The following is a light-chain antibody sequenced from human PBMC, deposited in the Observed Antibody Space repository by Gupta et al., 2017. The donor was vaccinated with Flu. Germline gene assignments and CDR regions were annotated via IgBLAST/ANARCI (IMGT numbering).Light chain of an antibody. CDR3: SSYTTSSTPVI. CDR1: SSDIGGYNY. CDR2: EVS. V-gene: IGLV2-14*01. Sequence: QSALTQPASVCGSPGQPITISCTGTSSDIGGYNYVSWYQLHPGKAPKLMIFEVSDRPSGVSNRFSGSKSGNTASLTISGLQADDEADYYCSSYTTSSTPVIFGGGTKVTVL. J-gene: IGLJ2*01.